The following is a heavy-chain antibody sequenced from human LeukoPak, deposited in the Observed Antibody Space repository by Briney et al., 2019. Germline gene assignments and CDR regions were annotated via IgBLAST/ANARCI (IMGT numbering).Heavy chain of an antibody. D-gene: IGHD2-15*01. J-gene: IGHJ4*02. CDR3: RGMRAAVYYYFDY. Sequence: GGSLRLSCAASGFTFTSYNMNWVRQAPGKGLEWVSHITRSGSSVYYADSVKGRFSISRDNAKNSLFLQMNSLRAEDTAVYYCRGMRAAVYYYFDYWGQGTLVTVSS. V-gene: IGHV3-48*04. CDR1: GFTFTSYN. CDR2: ITRSGSSV.